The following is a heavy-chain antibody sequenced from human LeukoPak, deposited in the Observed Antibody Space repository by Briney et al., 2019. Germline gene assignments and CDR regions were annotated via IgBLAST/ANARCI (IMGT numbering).Heavy chain of an antibody. D-gene: IGHD2-15*01. Sequence: ASVKVSCKTSAYTFISYGISWVRQGPGQGLELMGLISAYNGNTNYAQKFQGRVSMTTDTSTSPAYMELRSLRADDKAVYHCAGDEGMVVYCSGGSCYWPFDYWGQGTLVIVSS. CDR2: ISAYNGNT. CDR3: AGDEGMVVYCSGGSCYWPFDY. CDR1: AYTFISYG. J-gene: IGHJ4*02. V-gene: IGHV1-18*01.